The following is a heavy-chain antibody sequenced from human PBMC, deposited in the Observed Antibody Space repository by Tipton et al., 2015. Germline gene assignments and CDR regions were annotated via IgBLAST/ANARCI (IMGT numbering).Heavy chain of an antibody. J-gene: IGHJ1*01. V-gene: IGHV3-30*02. D-gene: IGHD2-2*01. Sequence: DSVKGRFTISRDNSKNTLYLQMNSLRAEDTAMYYCAKSGLCTTTSCYLAEYFQHWGQGTLVTVSS. CDR3: AKSGLCTTTSCYLAEYFQH.